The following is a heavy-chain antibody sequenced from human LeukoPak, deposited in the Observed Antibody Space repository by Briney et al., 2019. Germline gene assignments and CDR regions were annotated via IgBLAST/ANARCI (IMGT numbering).Heavy chain of an antibody. CDR1: GFTFSSYA. CDR3: TKGYYDYVWGSYYFDY. CDR2: ISGSGGST. J-gene: IGHJ4*02. D-gene: IGHD3-16*01. Sequence: GGSLRLSCAASGFTFSSYAMSWVRQAPGKGLEWVSAISGSGGSTYYADSVKGRFTISRDNSRDTLYLQINSLRAEDTAVYYCTKGYYDYVWGSYYFDYWGQGTLVTVSS. V-gene: IGHV3-23*01.